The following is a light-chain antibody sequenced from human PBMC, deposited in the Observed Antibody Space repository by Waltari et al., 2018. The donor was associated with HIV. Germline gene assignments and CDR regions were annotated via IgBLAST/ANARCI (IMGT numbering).Light chain of an antibody. V-gene: IGLV2-23*02. CDR3: GSCPRRVIRYV. J-gene: IGLJ1*01. CDR1: SSNVGSDDL. Sequence: QSALTQPASVSGSPGQSITISCTGTSSNVGSDDLVSWYQQHPGEAPNLIIYEVTNRPPWVPTRSSGSRSANTPSLTFPGLQVEYEPNYYGGSCPRRVIRYVFGTGTKVTVL. CDR2: EVT.